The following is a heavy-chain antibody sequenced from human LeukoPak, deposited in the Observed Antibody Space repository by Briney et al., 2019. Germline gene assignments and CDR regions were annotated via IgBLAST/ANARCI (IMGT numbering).Heavy chain of an antibody. J-gene: IGHJ5*02. CDR2: INWNGGST. D-gene: IGHD3-10*01. V-gene: IGHV3-20*04. CDR3: ARDGGTMVRGPGFDP. Sequence: PGXSLRLSCAASGFTFDDYGMSWVRQAPGKGLEWVSGINWNGGSTVYADSVKGRFTIYRDNEKNSMYLQMNSLRAEDTALYYCARDGGTMVRGPGFDPWGQGTLVTVSS. CDR1: GFTFDDYG.